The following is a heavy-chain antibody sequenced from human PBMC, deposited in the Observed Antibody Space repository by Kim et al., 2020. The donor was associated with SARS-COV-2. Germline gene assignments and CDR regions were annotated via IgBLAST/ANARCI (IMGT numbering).Heavy chain of an antibody. CDR1: GYTFTSYY. V-gene: IGHV1-46*01. CDR3: ARTGDYYDSSGYYSLGY. Sequence: ASVKVSCKASGYTFTSYYMHWVRQAPGQGLEWMGIINPSGGSTIYAQKFQGRVTMTRDTSTSTVYMELSSLRSEDTAVYYCARTGDYYDSSGYYSLGYWGQGTLVTVSS. D-gene: IGHD3-22*01. J-gene: IGHJ4*02. CDR2: INPSGGST.